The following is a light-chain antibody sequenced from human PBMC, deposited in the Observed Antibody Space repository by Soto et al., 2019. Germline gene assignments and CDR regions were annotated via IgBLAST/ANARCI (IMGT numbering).Light chain of an antibody. V-gene: IGLV2-14*01. Sequence: QSALTQPASVSGSPGQSITISCTGTGSDVGGYDYVSWYQHHPGKAPKVMIYEVTNRPSGVSNRFSGSKSGNTASLTISGLLAEDEADYYCSSYIPSTTTHWVFGGGTKLTVL. CDR3: SSYIPSTTTHWV. CDR1: GSDVGGYDY. CDR2: EVT. J-gene: IGLJ3*02.